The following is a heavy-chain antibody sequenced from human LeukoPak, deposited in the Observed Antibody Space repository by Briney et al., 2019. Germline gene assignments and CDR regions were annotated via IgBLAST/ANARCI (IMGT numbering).Heavy chain of an antibody. D-gene: IGHD5-12*01. J-gene: IGHJ4*02. V-gene: IGHV4-39*07. CDR3: ARYRGASGYHFDY. Sequence: SETLSLTCTVSGGSISSSRYYWGWIRQPPGKGLEWIGSIYYTGSTYYNPSLKSRVTISVDTSKNQFSLKLSSVTAADTAMYYCARYRGASGYHFDYWGQGTLVTVSS. CDR1: GGSISSSRYY. CDR2: IYYTGST.